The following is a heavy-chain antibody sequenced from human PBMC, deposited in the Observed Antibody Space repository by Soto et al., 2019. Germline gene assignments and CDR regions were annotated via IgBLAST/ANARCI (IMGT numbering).Heavy chain of an antibody. V-gene: IGHV2-70*01. Sequence: SGPTLVNPPQTLTLTCTFAVFSLSSIGMCVSWIRQPPGKALEWLALIDWDGDEYYSTSLETRLTISKDTSKNQVVLTMSNMDPVDTATYYCARSITRSGFFNWFDSWGQGTLVTVSS. J-gene: IGHJ5*01. CDR3: ARSITRSGFFNWFDS. CDR1: VFSLSSIGMC. CDR2: IDWDGDE. D-gene: IGHD3-3*01.